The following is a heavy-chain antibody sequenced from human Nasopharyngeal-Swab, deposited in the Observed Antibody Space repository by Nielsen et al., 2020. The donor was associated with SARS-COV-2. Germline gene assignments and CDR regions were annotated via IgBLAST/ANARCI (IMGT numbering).Heavy chain of an antibody. J-gene: IGHJ6*03. V-gene: IGHV4-34*01. CDR2: INHSEST. Sequence: WICQPPGKGLEWIGKINHSESTNYNPSLMSRVTISVDTSKNQFSLKLSSVTAADTAVYYCARAIFRVVIIFNYYYMDVWGKGTTVTVSS. D-gene: IGHD3-3*01. CDR3: ARAIFRVVIIFNYYYMDV.